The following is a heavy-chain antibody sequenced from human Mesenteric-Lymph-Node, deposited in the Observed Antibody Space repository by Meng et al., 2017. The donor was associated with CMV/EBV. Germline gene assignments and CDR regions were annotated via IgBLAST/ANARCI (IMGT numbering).Heavy chain of an antibody. CDR1: GFTFSYYS. CDR3: ARGDSGRMRKGGMDV. D-gene: IGHD2-8*01. Sequence: LSLTCGASGFTFSYYSMNWVRQAPGKGLEWVSSISSSGDYMYHADSVKGRFTISRDNAKNSLFLQMDRLRGEDTAVYYCARGDSGRMRKGGMDVWGQGTTVTVSS. V-gene: IGHV3-21*01. CDR2: ISSSGDYM. J-gene: IGHJ6*02.